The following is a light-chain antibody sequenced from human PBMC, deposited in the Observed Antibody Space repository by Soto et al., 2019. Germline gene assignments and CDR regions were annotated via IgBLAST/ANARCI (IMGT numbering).Light chain of an antibody. CDR3: ASWDDSLSGGV. Sequence: QSVLTQPPSASGTPGQTVTISCSGSTSNLGSNFIYWYQQLPGAAPKLLISRNRQRPSGVPDRFSGSKSGTSGSLVISGLRSEDEADYHCASWDDSLSGGVFGGGTKLTVL. V-gene: IGLV1-47*01. CDR1: TSNLGSNF. CDR2: RNR. J-gene: IGLJ3*02.